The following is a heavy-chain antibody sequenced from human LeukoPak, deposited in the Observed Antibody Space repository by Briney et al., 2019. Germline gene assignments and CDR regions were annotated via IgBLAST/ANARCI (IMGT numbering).Heavy chain of an antibody. V-gene: IGHV4-59*01. J-gene: IGHJ4*02. CDR2: IYYSGST. CDR1: GGSISSYY. D-gene: IGHD4-17*01. Sequence: SETLSLTCTVSGGSISSYYWSWIRQPPGKGLEWIGYIYYSGSTNYNPSLKSRVTISVDTPKNQFSLKLSSVTAADTAVYYCARATVTSPTDFDYWGQGTLVTVSS. CDR3: ARATVTSPTDFDY.